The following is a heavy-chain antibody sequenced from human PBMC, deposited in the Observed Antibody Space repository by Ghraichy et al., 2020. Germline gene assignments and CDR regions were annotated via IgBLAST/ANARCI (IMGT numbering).Heavy chain of an antibody. V-gene: IGHV4-34*01. CDR2: INHSGST. Sequence: SETLSLTCAVYGGSFSGYYWSWIRQPPGKGLEWIGEINHSGSTNYNPSLKSRVTISVDTSKNQFSLKLSSVTAADTAVYYCAREGDTAMTDPYYFDYWGQGTLVTVSS. J-gene: IGHJ4*02. D-gene: IGHD5-18*01. CDR3: AREGDTAMTDPYYFDY. CDR1: GGSFSGYY.